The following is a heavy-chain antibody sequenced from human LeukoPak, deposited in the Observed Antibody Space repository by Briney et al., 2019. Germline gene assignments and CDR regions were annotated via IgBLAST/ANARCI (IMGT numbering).Heavy chain of an antibody. J-gene: IGHJ4*02. V-gene: IGHV3-74*01. CDR1: GFTFSSYW. CDR2: ISTDGSSI. CDR3: ARDSEDTAMLGFDY. Sequence: GGSLRLSCAASGFTFSSYWMHWVRQAPGKGLLWVSRISTDGSSISYADSVKGRFTISRDNAKNSLYLQMNSLRAEDTAVYYCARDSEDTAMLGFDYWGQGTLVTVSS. D-gene: IGHD5-18*01.